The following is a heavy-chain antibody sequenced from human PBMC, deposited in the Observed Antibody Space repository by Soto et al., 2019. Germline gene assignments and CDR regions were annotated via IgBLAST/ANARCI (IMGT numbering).Heavy chain of an antibody. D-gene: IGHD2-2*01. Sequence: SETLSPTCTVSGGSISSSSYYWGWIRQPPGKGLEWIGSIYYSGSTYYNPSLKSRVTISVDTSKNQFSLKLSSVTAADTAVYYCARQDIVVVPAGRVDYWGQGTLVTVSS. CDR2: IYYSGST. CDR1: GGSISSSSYY. V-gene: IGHV4-39*01. J-gene: IGHJ4*02. CDR3: ARQDIVVVPAGRVDY.